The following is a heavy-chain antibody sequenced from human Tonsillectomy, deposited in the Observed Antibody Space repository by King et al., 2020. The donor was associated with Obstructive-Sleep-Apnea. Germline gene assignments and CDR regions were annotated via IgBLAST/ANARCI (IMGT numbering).Heavy chain of an antibody. V-gene: IGHV3-23*04. CDR1: GFTFSSYA. CDR2: ISCSGGRT. J-gene: IGHJ4*02. Sequence: VQLVESGGGLVQPGGSLRLSCAASGFTFSSYAMSWVRQAPGKGLEWVSAISCSGGRTYYADSVKGRFTISRDNSKNTLYLQMNSLRAEDTAVYYCAKDFGSSTRYFDYWGQGTLVTVSS. CDR3: AKDFGSSTRYFDY. D-gene: IGHD2-2*01.